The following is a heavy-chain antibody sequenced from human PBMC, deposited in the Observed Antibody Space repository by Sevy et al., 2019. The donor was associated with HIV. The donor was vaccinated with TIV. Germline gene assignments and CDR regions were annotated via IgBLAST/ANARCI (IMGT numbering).Heavy chain of an antibody. D-gene: IGHD2-2*01. CDR3: ARALVVVPAATLGY. CDR2: VKQDMSEK. Sequence: GGSLRLSCATSGFTFSSNWMTWVRQAPGKGLEWVANVKQDMSEKYYADSVKGRFTISRDNAKNSLYLEMNSLRAEDTAVYYCARALVVVPAATLGYWGQGTLVTVSS. CDR1: GFTFSSNW. V-gene: IGHV3-7*01. J-gene: IGHJ4*02.